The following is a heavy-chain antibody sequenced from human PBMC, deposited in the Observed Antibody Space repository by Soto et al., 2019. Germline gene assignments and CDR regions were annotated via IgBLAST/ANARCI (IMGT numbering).Heavy chain of an antibody. CDR1: GGSISSYY. CDR2: IYYSGST. Sequence: QVQLQESGPGLVKPSETLSLTCTVSGGSISSYYWSWIRQPPGKGLEWIGYIYYSGSTNYNPSLKSRVTMSVDTSKNQFSLKLSSVTAADTAVYYCARLGSSSWYWFDPWGQGTLVTVSS. V-gene: IGHV4-59*01. CDR3: ARLGSSSWYWFDP. J-gene: IGHJ5*02. D-gene: IGHD6-13*01.